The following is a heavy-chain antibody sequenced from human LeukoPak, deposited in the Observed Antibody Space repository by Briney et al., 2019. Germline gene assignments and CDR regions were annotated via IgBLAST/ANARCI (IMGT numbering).Heavy chain of an antibody. V-gene: IGHV1-69*05. CDR3: ARSSLPYYYYYYMDV. J-gene: IGHJ6*03. CDR2: IIPIFGTA. D-gene: IGHD6-6*01. Sequence: SVKVSCKASGGTCSSYAISWVRQAPGQGLEWMGGIIPIFGTANYAQKFQGRVTITTDESTSTAYMELSSLRSEDTAVYYCARSSLPYYYYYYMDVWGKGTTVTVSS. CDR1: GGTCSSYA.